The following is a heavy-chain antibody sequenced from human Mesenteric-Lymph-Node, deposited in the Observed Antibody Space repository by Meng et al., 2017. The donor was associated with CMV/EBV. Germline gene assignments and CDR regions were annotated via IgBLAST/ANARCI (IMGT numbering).Heavy chain of an antibody. CDR3: AKVLFSHWYFDL. CDR1: GFTFSSYA. J-gene: IGHJ2*01. D-gene: IGHD2-21*01. V-gene: IGHV3-23*01. Sequence: GESLKISCAASGFTFSSYARSWVRQAPGKGLGWVSAISDSGGTNFADSVKGRFTISRDISKNTLYLQMNSLRAEDTAVYYCAKVLFSHWYFDLWGRGTLVTVSS. CDR2: ISDSGGT.